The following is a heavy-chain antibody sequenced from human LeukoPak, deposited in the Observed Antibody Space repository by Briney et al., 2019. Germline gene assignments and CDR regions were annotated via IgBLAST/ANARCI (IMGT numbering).Heavy chain of an antibody. CDR3: ARESVRAARRPDLPDY. CDR1: GYTVTSYA. V-gene: IGHV1-3*01. D-gene: IGHD6-6*01. CDR2: INAGNGNT. Sequence: ASVKVSCKASGYTVTSYAMHWVRQAPGQRLEWMGWINAGNGNTKYSQKFQGRVTITRDTSASTAYMELSSLRSEDTAVYYCARESVRAARRPDLPDYWGQGTLVTVSS. J-gene: IGHJ4*02.